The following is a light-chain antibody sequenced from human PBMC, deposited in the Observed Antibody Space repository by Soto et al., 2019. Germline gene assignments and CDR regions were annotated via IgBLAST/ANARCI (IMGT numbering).Light chain of an antibody. J-gene: IGKJ2*01. V-gene: IGKV4-1*01. CDR3: QQYDEWPPSYT. Sequence: DIVMTQSPDSLTVSLGERATINCKSSRSVLDNSDNKNYLAWYQQKSGQPPKLLIYWATTREFGVPDRFSGSGSGTDFTLTISSLQAEDVAVYYCQQYDEWPPSYTFGQGTKLEI. CDR1: RSVLDNSDNKNY. CDR2: WAT.